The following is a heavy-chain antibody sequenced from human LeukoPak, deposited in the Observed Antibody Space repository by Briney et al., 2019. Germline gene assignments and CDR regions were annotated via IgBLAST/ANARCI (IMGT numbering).Heavy chain of an antibody. CDR2: INYSGYT. Sequence: SETLSLTCTVSGGSVSSGDYSWSWIRQPPVKGLEWIGYINYSGYTLYNPSLRSRVTISIDTSKNHFSLKVSSVTAADTAVYYCARDRRYSYCPFDYWGQGTLVTVSS. V-gene: IGHV4-30-4*01. CDR3: ARDRRYSYCPFDY. J-gene: IGHJ4*02. D-gene: IGHD5-18*01. CDR1: GGSVSSGDYS.